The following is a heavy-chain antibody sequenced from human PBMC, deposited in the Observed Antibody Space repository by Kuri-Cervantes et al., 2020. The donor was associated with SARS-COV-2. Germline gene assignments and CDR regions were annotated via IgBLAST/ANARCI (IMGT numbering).Heavy chain of an antibody. J-gene: IGHJ4*02. CDR2: INPSGGST. CDR1: GYTFTSYY. Sequence: ASVKVSCKASGYTFTSYYMHWVRQAPGQGLEWMGIINPSGGSTSYAQKFQGRVTMTRDTSTSTVYMELSSLRSEDTAVYYCAREAPLIRATIYRFDYPEGFDYWGQGTLVTVSS. D-gene: IGHD5-12*01. V-gene: IGHV1-46*01. CDR3: AREAPLIRATIYRFDYPEGFDY.